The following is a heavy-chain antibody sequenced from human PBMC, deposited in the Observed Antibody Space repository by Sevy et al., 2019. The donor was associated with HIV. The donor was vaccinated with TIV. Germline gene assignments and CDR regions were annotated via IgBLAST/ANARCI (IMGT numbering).Heavy chain of an antibody. V-gene: IGHV3-30*04. CDR3: ARDRRAGYSSNWYRDFDY. J-gene: IGHJ4*02. D-gene: IGHD6-13*01. CDR1: GFTFSDYA. Sequence: GGSLRLSCAASGFTFSDYAMHWVRQAPGKGLEWVAVISHDGFNQYYADSVKGRLNISRDSSKTTLYLEMHSLRAEDTALYFCARDRRAGYSSNWYRDFDYWGQGTLVTVSS. CDR2: ISHDGFNQ.